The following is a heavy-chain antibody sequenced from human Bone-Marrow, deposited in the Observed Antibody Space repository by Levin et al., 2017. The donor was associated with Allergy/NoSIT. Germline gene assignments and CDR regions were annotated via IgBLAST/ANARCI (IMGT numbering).Heavy chain of an antibody. CDR2: IDPSDSYT. J-gene: IGHJ4*02. V-gene: IGHV5-10-1*01. CDR3: ARHGIRIAYYFDN. CDR1: GYSFTDYW. D-gene: IGHD2/OR15-2a*01. Sequence: PGESLKISCKGSGYSFTDYWITWVRQMPGKGLEWMGRIDPSDSYTNYNPSFQGHVTISADKSVNTVYLQLSGLRESDTAIYYCARHGIRIAYYFDNWGQGTLVTVSS.